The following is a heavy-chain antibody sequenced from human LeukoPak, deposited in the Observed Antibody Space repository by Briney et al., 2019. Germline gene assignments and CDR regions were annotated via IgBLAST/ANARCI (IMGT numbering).Heavy chain of an antibody. V-gene: IGHV3-48*04. CDR2: ISRTGNSI. CDR3: ARGPYSSNWYVDY. CDR1: GFTFSSYS. D-gene: IGHD6-13*01. Sequence: PGGSLRLSCAASGFTFSSYSMNWVRLAPGKGLEWISYISRTGNSIYSADSVKGRFTISRDSAKNSLYLQMNSLGAEDTAVYYCARGPYSSNWYVDYWGQGTLVTVAS. J-gene: IGHJ4*02.